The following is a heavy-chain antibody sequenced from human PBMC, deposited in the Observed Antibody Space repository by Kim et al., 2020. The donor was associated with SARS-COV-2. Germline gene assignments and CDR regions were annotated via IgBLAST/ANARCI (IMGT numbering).Heavy chain of an antibody. CDR3: ARDRVYASEQGVIIRAYFDY. D-gene: IGHD3-10*01. CDR1: GFTFSSYE. Sequence: GGSLRLSCAASGFTFSSYEMNWVRQAPGKGLEWVSYISSSGSTIYYADSVKGRFTISRDNAKNSLHLQMNSLRAEDTAVYYCARDRVYASEQGVIIRAYFDYWGHGTLVTVSS. J-gene: IGHJ4*01. CDR2: ISSSGSTI. V-gene: IGHV3-48*03.